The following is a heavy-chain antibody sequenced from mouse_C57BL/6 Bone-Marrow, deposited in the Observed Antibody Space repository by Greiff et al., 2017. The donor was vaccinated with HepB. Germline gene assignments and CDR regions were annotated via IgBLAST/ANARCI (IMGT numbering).Heavy chain of an antibody. V-gene: IGHV5-4*03. CDR1: GFTFSSYA. J-gene: IGHJ3*01. CDR3: ARVETGTGFAY. Sequence: EVKLVESGGGLVKPGGSLKLSCAASGFTFSSYAMSWVRQTPEKRLEWVATISDGGSYTYYPDNVKGRFTISRDNVKNNLYLQMSHLKSEDTAMYYCARVETGTGFAYWGQGTLVTVSA. D-gene: IGHD4-1*01. CDR2: ISDGGSYT.